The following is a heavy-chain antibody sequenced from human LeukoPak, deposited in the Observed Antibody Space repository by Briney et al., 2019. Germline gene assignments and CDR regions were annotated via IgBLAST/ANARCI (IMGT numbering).Heavy chain of an antibody. CDR1: GGSISSYY. CDR2: IYYSGST. J-gene: IGHJ6*03. CDR3: ARDRCSGGSCHPYYYYMDV. D-gene: IGHD2-15*01. V-gene: IGHV4-59*01. Sequence: SETLSLTCTVSGGSISSYYWSWIRQPPGKGLEWIGYIYYSGSTNYNPSLKSRVTISVDTSKNQFSLKLSSVTAVDTAVYYCARDRCSGGSCHPYYYYMDVWGKGTTVTVSS.